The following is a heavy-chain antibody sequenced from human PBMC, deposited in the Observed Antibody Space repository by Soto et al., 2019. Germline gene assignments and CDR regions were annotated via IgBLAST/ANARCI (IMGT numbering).Heavy chain of an antibody. CDR2: INHSGST. Sequence: QVQLQESGPGLVKPSETLSLTCTVSGGSISSYYWRWIRQPPGKGLEWIAYINHSGSTNYNPSLKSRVTISVDIANNQFSLKLSSVTAADTAVYYCARDRYCSGGTCQPCLLDYWGQGILVTVSS. J-gene: IGHJ4*02. V-gene: IGHV4-59*01. D-gene: IGHD2-15*01. CDR1: GGSISSYY. CDR3: ARDRYCSGGTCQPCLLDY.